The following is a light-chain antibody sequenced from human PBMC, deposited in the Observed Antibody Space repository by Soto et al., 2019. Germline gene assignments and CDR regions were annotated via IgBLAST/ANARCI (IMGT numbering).Light chain of an antibody. CDR1: SSNIGAGYD. J-gene: IGLJ2*01. CDR2: ANS. CDR3: QSYDSSLSGVV. V-gene: IGLV1-40*01. Sequence: QSVLTQPPSVSGAPGQRVTISCTGSSSNIGAGYDVHWYQHLPGTAPKLLIYANSNRPSGVPDRFSGSRSGTSASLAITGLQAEDEADYHCQSYDSSLSGVVFGGGTKLTVL.